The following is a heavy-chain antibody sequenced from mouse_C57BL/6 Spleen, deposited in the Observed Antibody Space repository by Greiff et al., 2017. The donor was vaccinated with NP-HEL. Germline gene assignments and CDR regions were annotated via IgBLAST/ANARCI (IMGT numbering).Heavy chain of an antibody. D-gene: IGHD1-1*01. CDR2: IYPGSGST. J-gene: IGHJ4*01. CDR3: AIITTVVAPYAMDY. CDR1: GYTFTSYW. V-gene: IGHV1-55*01. Sequence: VQLQQSGAKLVKPGASVKMSCKASGYTFTSYWITWVKQRPGQGLEWIGDIYPGSGSTNYNEKFKSKATLTVDTSSSTAYMQLSSLTSEDSAVYYCAIITTVVAPYAMDYWGQGTSVTVSS.